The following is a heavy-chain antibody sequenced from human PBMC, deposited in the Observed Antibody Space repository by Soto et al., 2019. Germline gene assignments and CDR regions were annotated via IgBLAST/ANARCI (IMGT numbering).Heavy chain of an antibody. CDR1: GYSFTSYW. V-gene: IGHV5-51*01. D-gene: IGHD3-9*01. Sequence: EVQLVQSGAEVKKPGESLQISCKGSGYSFTSYWIGWVRQMPGKGLEWMGIIYPGDSDTRYSPSFQGQVTISADKSISTAYLQWSSLKASDTAMYYCASHRLLNYDILTGLDYDAFDIWGQGTMVTVSS. CDR2: IYPGDSDT. J-gene: IGHJ3*02. CDR3: ASHRLLNYDILTGLDYDAFDI.